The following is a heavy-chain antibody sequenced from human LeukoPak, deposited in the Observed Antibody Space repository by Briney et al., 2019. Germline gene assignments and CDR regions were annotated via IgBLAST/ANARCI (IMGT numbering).Heavy chain of an antibody. J-gene: IGHJ6*02. CDR2: RKQDGSEK. Sequence: GGALRLSSADSGVTFSMYWMSWVRQAPGERLGGVANRKQDGSEKYYVDSVKGRFTISRDNAKNSLYLQMNSLRAEDMAVYYCASLRFRGHYCTRVWGQGTTVTVSS. D-gene: IGHD3-3*01. V-gene: IGHV3-7*01. CDR1: GVTFSMYW. CDR3: ASLRFRGHYCTRV.